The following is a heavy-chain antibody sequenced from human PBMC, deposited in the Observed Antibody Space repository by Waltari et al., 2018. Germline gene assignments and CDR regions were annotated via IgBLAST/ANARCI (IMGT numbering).Heavy chain of an antibody. CDR1: GGSITSYY. D-gene: IGHD3-16*01. J-gene: IGHJ4*02. V-gene: IGHV4-59*08. Sequence: QVQLQESGPGLVKPSETLSLTCTVSGGSITSYYWSWFRQPPGKGLVWIGYIYSTGTTNYSPSLKSRVTMSVDTSKDQFSLKVTSVTAADTAMYYCARHEGGGLNALWGQGTLVTVSS. CDR2: IYSTGTT. CDR3: ARHEGGGLNAL.